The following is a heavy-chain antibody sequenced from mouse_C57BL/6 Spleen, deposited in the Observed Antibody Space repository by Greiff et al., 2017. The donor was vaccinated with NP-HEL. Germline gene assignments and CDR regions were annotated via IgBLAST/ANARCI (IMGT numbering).Heavy chain of an antibody. J-gene: IGHJ1*03. CDR1: GYTFTSYW. Sequence: QVQLQQSGAELVMPGASVKLSCKASGYTFTSYWMHWVKQRPGQGLEWIGEIDPSDSYTNYNQKFKGKSTLTVDKSSSTAYMQLSSLTSEDSAVYYCARKTGGYFDVWGTGTTVTVSS. V-gene: IGHV1-69*01. CDR2: IDPSDSYT. CDR3: ARKTGGYFDV.